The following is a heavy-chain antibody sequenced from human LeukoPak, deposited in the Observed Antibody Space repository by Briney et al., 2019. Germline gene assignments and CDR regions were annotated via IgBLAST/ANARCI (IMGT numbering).Heavy chain of an antibody. CDR3: AREIDGGSSGD. CDR2: ITASGGST. J-gene: IGHJ4*02. Sequence: GGSLRLSCAAAGFTFSNFAMSWVRQAPGKGLEWVSAITASGGSTYYADSVKGRFTISRDNSKNTVYLQMNSLRAEDTAVYYCAREIDGGSSGDWGQGTLVTVSS. D-gene: IGHD3-10*01. V-gene: IGHV3-23*01. CDR1: GFTFSNFA.